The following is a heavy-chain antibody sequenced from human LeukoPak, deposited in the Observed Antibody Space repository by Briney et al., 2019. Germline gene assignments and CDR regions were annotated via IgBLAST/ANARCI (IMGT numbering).Heavy chain of an antibody. CDR2: ISYDGSNR. Sequence: GGSLRLSCAASGFTFSNSPMHWVRQAPGKGLEWVAVISYDGSNRYYADSVKGRFTISRDNFKNTLYLQMDSLRAEDTAVYYCAIQPDGFDCWGQGTLVTVPS. J-gene: IGHJ4*02. CDR3: AIQPDGFDC. CDR1: GFTFSNSP. V-gene: IGHV3-30-3*01.